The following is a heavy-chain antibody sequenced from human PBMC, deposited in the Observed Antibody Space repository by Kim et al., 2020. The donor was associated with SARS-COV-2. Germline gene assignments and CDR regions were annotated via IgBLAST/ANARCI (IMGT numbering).Heavy chain of an antibody. D-gene: IGHD3-3*01. CDR1: GGSINSGGYY. CDR2: IYYSGST. V-gene: IGHV4-31*03. Sequence: SETLSLTCTVSGGSINSGGYYWSWIRQHPGKGLEWIGYIYYSGSTYYNPSLKSRVTISVDTSKNQFSLKLSSVTAADTAVYYCASAHRTIFGVVEYMDVWGQGTTVTVSS. J-gene: IGHJ6*02. CDR3: ASAHRTIFGVVEYMDV.